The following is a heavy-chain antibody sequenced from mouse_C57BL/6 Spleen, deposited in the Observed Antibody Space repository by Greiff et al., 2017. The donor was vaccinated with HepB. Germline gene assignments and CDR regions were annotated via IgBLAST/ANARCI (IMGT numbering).Heavy chain of an antibody. J-gene: IGHJ1*03. Sequence: QVQLQQPGAELVKPGASVKLSCKASGYTFTSYWMHWVKQRPGQGLEWIGMIHPNSGSTNYNEKFKSKATLTVDKSSSTAYMQLSSLTSEDSAVYYCARGDLYGSPRWYFDVWGTGTTVTVSS. D-gene: IGHD1-1*01. CDR2: IHPNSGST. CDR3: ARGDLYGSPRWYFDV. CDR1: GYTFTSYW. V-gene: IGHV1-64*01.